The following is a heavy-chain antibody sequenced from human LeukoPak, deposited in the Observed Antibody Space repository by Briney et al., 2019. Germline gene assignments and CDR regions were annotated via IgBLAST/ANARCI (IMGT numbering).Heavy chain of an antibody. CDR2: IKSKTDGGTI. V-gene: IGHV3-15*01. D-gene: IGHD3-22*01. J-gene: IGHJ1*01. CDR1: GFTFSKVW. CDR3: TTDLSELDDSGYYAKYFHH. Sequence: GGSLRLSCAASGFTFSKVWISWVRQAPGRGMEWVGRIKSKTDGGTIDYAAPVKGRFTISTDDSKDTLFLQMNSLKTEDTAVYYCTTDLSELDDSGYYAKYFHHWGQGTLVSVSS.